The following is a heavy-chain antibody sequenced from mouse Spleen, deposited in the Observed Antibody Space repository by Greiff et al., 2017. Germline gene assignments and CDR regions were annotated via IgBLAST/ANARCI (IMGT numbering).Heavy chain of an antibody. CDR3: ARVRVLGLFDY. CDR1: GYSITSGYY. V-gene: IGHV3-6*01. CDR2: ISYDGSN. J-gene: IGHJ2*01. Sequence: DVQLQESGPGLVKPSQSLSLTCSVTGYSITSGYYWNWIRQFPGNKLEWMGYISYDGSNNYNPSLKNRISITRDTSKNQFFLKLNSVTTEDTATYYCARVRVLGLFDYWGQGTTLTVSS. D-gene: IGHD4-1*01.